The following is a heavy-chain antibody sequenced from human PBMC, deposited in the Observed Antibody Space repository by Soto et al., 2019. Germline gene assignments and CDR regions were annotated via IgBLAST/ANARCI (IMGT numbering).Heavy chain of an antibody. Sequence: QVQRVQSGAEVKKPGASVKVSCKASGYTFTSYYMHWVRQAPGQGLEWMGIINPSGGSTSYAQKFQGRVTMTRDTSTSTVYMELSSLRSEDTAVYYCAREKVAYCGGDCYPDYWGQGTLVTVSS. D-gene: IGHD2-21*01. J-gene: IGHJ4*02. V-gene: IGHV1-46*03. CDR3: AREKVAYCGGDCYPDY. CDR1: GYTFTSYY. CDR2: INPSGGST.